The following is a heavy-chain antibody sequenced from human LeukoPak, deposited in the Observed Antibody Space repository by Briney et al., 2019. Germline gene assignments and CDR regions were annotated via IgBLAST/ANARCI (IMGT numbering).Heavy chain of an antibody. D-gene: IGHD2-2*01. Sequence: PTGGSLRLSCATSGFTFSNYAMSWVRQAPGKALEWVSTISGSGASIYYADSVEGRFTISRDNPKKTLYLQMNSLRAEDTAVYYCAKEVVDCSSTSCYETFDYWGQGTLVTVSS. CDR1: GFTFSNYA. CDR3: AKEVVDCSSTSCYETFDY. J-gene: IGHJ4*02. V-gene: IGHV3-23*01. CDR2: ISGSGASI.